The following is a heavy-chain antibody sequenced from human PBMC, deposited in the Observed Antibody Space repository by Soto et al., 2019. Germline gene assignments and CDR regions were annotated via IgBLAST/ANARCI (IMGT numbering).Heavy chain of an antibody. D-gene: IGHD6-19*01. CDR3: AKDKGQWLVRDAFDI. Sequence: GGSLRLSCAASGFTFSSYGMHWVRQAPGKGLEWVAVISYDGSNKYYADSVKGRFTISRGNSKNTLYLQMNSLRAEDTAVYYCAKDKGQWLVRDAFDIWGRGTMVTVSS. J-gene: IGHJ3*02. V-gene: IGHV3-30*18. CDR2: ISYDGSNK. CDR1: GFTFSSYG.